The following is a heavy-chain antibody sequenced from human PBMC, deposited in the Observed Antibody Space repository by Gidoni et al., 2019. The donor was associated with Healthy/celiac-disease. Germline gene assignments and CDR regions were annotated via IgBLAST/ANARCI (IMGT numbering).Heavy chain of an antibody. J-gene: IGHJ4*02. D-gene: IGHD6-19*01. Sequence: EVPLVESGGGLIQPGGSLRRSCAASGFTVRSNYMSWVRQAPGKGLEWVSVIYSGGSTYYADSMKGRFTISRDNSKNTVYLQMNSLRAEDTAVYYCARGVGAVASFDYWGQGTLVTVSS. V-gene: IGHV3-53*01. CDR2: IYSGGST. CDR3: ARGVGAVASFDY. CDR1: GFTVRSNY.